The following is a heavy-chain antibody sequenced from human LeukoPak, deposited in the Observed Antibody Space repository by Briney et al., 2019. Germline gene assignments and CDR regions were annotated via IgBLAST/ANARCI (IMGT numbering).Heavy chain of an antibody. CDR1: GGSVTSGSYY. CDR2: ISYRGNT. J-gene: IGHJ4*02. V-gene: IGHV4-61*01. CDR3: VREHDWDDFDH. D-gene: IGHD3-9*01. Sequence: SECLSLTCSVSGGSVTSGSYYWSWIRQPPGKELEWIGYISYRGNTNYNPSLKSRVTVSADTSKNQFSLKLSSVTAADTAVYYCVREHDWDDFDHWGQGTLVTVSS.